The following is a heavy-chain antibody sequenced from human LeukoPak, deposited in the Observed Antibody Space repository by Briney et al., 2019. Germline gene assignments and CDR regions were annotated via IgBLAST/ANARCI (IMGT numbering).Heavy chain of an antibody. CDR1: GYTLTGYY. J-gene: IGHJ4*02. Sequence: ASAKVSCKASGYTLTGYYMHWVRQAPGQGLEWMGWINPNSGGTNYAQKFQGRVTMTRDTSISTAYMELSRLRSDDTAVYYCARVPSDYVWGSYRYWGQGTLVTVSS. V-gene: IGHV1-2*02. CDR3: ARVPSDYVWGSYRY. CDR2: INPNSGGT. D-gene: IGHD3-16*02.